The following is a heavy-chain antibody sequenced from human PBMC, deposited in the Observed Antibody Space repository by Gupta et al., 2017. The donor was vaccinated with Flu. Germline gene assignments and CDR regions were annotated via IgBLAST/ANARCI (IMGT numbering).Heavy chain of an antibody. V-gene: IGHV1-2*02. CDR2: INPNGGGT. Sequence: TDYYMHWVRQAPGQGLEWMGWINPNGGGTNYAQSFQGRVTMTRDTSINTAYMELSRLRSDDTAVYYCARVSRVVVVTEFDPWGPGTLVTVSS. CDR3: ARVSRVVVVTEFDP. D-gene: IGHD2-21*02. J-gene: IGHJ5*02. CDR1: TDYY.